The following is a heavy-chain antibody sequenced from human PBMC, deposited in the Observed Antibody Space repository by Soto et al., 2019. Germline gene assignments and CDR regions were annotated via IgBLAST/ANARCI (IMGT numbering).Heavy chain of an antibody. Sequence: AGESLKISCTGSGYSFTSYWIGWVRQMPGKGLEWMGIIYTGDSDTRYRPSFQGQVTISADKANSTAKLQWRSLKASDTAMYYCARRSISIAAAVTLSYGIDVWGQGTPVTVSS. D-gene: IGHD6-13*01. CDR3: ARRSISIAAAVTLSYGIDV. CDR1: GYSFTSYW. V-gene: IGHV5-51*01. J-gene: IGHJ6*02. CDR2: IYTGDSDT.